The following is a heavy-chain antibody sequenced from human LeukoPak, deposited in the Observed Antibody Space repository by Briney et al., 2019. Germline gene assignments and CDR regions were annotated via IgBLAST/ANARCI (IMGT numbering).Heavy chain of an antibody. CDR3: ARHGGAFDI. V-gene: IGHV3-48*04. CDR2: ISSSSSTI. CDR1: GFTFSSYS. Sequence: GGSLRLSCAASGFTFSSYSMNWVRQAPGKGLEWVSYISSSSSTIYYADSVKGRFIISRDNAKNSLYLQMNSLRGEDTAVYYCARHGGAFDIWGQGTLVTVSS. D-gene: IGHD3-10*01. J-gene: IGHJ3*02.